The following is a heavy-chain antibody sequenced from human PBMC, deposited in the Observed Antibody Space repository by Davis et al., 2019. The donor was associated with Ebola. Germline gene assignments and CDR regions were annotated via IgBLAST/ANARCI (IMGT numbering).Heavy chain of an antibody. J-gene: IGHJ4*02. Sequence: PGGSLRLSCAASGFTFSSYAMNWVRQAPGKGLEWVAVISYDGSNKYYADSVKGRFTISRDNSKNTLYLQMNSLRAEDTAVYYCARALSIAVAGSDYWGQGTLVTVSS. CDR1: GFTFSSYA. D-gene: IGHD6-19*01. CDR2: ISYDGSNK. V-gene: IGHV3-30-3*01. CDR3: ARALSIAVAGSDY.